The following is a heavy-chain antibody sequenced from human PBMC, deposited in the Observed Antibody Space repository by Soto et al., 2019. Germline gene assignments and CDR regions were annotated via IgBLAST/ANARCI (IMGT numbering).Heavy chain of an antibody. CDR3: ARGNWNYYYGFDV. CDR2: IKPDGSEQ. Sequence: GGSLRLSCAASEFTFDKYYMTWVRQAPGKGPEWVANIKPDGSEQYYVDSVKGRFTISRDNANNSLYLQMNSLRAEDTAVYFCARGNWNYYYGFDVWGQGTTVTVS. J-gene: IGHJ6*02. D-gene: IGHD1-20*01. V-gene: IGHV3-7*01. CDR1: EFTFDKYY.